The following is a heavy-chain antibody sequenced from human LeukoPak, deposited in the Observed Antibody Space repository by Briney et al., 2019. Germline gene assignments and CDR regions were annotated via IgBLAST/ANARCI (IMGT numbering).Heavy chain of an antibody. CDR3: AKNYGGNSQAWFDP. D-gene: IGHD4-23*01. J-gene: IGHJ5*02. CDR1: GFTFTSYG. Sequence: GTSVRVSCTASGFTFTSYGMSWVRQAPGQGLEWMGGIRADGSNTNYAQTLKGRVTITTDTSTSTAYMELRSLRADDTAVYYCAKNYGGNSQAWFDPWGQGTLVTVSS. CDR2: IRADGSNT. V-gene: IGHV1-18*01.